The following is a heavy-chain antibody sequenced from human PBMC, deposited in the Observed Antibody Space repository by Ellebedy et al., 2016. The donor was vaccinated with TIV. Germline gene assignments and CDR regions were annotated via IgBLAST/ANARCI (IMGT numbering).Heavy chain of an antibody. D-gene: IGHD3-10*01. CDR2: ISSSSSYI. CDR1: GFTFSSYS. Sequence: GESLKISCAASGFTFSSYSMNWVRQAPGKGLEWVSSISSSSSYIYYADSVKGRFTISRDNAKNSLYLQMNSLRAEDTAVYYCARDPHGGSGTSWGQGTLVTVSS. V-gene: IGHV3-21*01. CDR3: ARDPHGGSGTS. J-gene: IGHJ4*02.